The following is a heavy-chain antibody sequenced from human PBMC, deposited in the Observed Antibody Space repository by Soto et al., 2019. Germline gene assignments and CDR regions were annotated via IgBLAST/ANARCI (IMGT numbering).Heavy chain of an antibody. CDR3: ARDSRTEGGYYFDY. D-gene: IGHD2-8*02. V-gene: IGHV1-18*01. CDR2: ISAHNGNT. J-gene: IGHJ4*02. CDR1: GYTFTSYG. Sequence: ASVKVSCKASGYTFTSYGTSWVRQAPGQGLERMGWISAHNGNTNYAQKLQGRVTMTTDTSTSTASMELRSLRSDDTAVYYCARDSRTEGGYYFDYWGQGTLVTVSS.